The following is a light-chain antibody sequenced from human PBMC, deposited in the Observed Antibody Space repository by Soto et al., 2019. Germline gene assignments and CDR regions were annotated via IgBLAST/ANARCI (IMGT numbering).Light chain of an antibody. Sequence: DIQMTQSPSSLSASIGDRVTITCRASQRIRTSLNWYQHKPGKAPKLLIYAASSLESGVPSRFSGSGSGTDFTLTISSLQPEDFATYYCQHFKSFPITFGQGTRLEIK. CDR1: QRIRTS. J-gene: IGKJ5*01. CDR3: QHFKSFPIT. V-gene: IGKV1-39*01. CDR2: AAS.